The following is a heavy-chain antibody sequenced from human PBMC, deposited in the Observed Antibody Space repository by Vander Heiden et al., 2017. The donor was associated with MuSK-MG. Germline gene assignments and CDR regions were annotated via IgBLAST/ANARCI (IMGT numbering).Heavy chain of an antibody. CDR1: GFNCRSYA. Sequence: EVQSVESGGGLVQPGGSLRLSCDASGFNCRSYAMTWVRQAPGKGLEWVSGISNSGESTYYADSVRGRFTISRDNSKNTLYLQMSSLRAEDTAVYYCARIYIVVGVGIMGYFDYWGQGTLVTASP. V-gene: IGHV3-23*04. D-gene: IGHD1-26*01. CDR2: ISNSGEST. CDR3: ARIYIVVGVGIMGYFDY. J-gene: IGHJ4*02.